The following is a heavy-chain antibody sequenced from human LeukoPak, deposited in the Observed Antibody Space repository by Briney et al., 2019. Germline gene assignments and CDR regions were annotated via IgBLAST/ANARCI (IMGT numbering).Heavy chain of an antibody. CDR3: ARDIGGYGDYFFDY. CDR1: GFTFRRYW. Sequence: GGSLRLSCAASGFTFRRYWMSWVRQAPGKGLEWVANIKQDGSEKYYVDSVKGRFTISRDNAKNSLYLQMNSLRAEDTAVYYCARDIGGYGDYFFDYWGQGTLVTVSS. CDR2: IKQDGSEK. D-gene: IGHD4-17*01. V-gene: IGHV3-7*01. J-gene: IGHJ4*02.